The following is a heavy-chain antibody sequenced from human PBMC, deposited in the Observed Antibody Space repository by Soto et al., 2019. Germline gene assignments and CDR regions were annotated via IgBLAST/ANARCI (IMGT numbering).Heavy chain of an antibody. CDR2: ISAYNGNT. Sequence: ASVKVSCKASGYTFTSYGISWVRQAPGQGLEWMGWISAYNGNTNYAQKLQGRVTMTTDTSTSTAYMELRSLRSDDTAVYYCARALNFDYCDYYGYWGQGTLVTVSS. J-gene: IGHJ4*02. V-gene: IGHV1-18*01. D-gene: IGHD4-17*01. CDR1: GYTFTSYG. CDR3: ARALNFDYCDYYGY.